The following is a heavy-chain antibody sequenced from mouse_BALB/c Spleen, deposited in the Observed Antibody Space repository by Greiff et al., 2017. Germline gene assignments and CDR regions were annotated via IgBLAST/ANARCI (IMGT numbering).Heavy chain of an antibody. V-gene: IGHV1-9*01. Sequence: VKLMESGAELMKPGASVKISCKATGYTFSSYWIEWVKQRPGHGLEWIGEILPGSGSTNYNEKFKGKATFTADTSSNTAYMQLSSLTSEDSAVYYCARGIYYGNSYYFDYWGQGTTLTVSS. CDR1: GYTFSSYW. CDR3: ARGIYYGNSYYFDY. D-gene: IGHD2-1*01. CDR2: ILPGSGST. J-gene: IGHJ2*01.